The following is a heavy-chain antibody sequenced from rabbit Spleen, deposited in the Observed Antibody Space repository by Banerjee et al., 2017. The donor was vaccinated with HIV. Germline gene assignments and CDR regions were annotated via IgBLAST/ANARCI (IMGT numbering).Heavy chain of an antibody. CDR1: GFTLSSYY. V-gene: IGHV1S7*01. D-gene: IGHD1-1*01. Sequence: QLKESGGGLVQPGGSLKLSCKASGFTLSSYYMNWVRQAPGKGLEWIGYIDPVFGITYYANWVNGRFSISRENAQNTLFLQLNSLTVADTATYFCARNYVNAFDPWGPGTLVTVS. CDR2: IDPVFGIT. CDR3: ARNYVNAFDP. J-gene: IGHJ2*01.